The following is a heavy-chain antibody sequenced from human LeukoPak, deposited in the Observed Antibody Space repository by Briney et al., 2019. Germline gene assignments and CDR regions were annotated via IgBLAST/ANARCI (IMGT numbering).Heavy chain of an antibody. CDR1: GFTLSDYS. J-gene: IGHJ4*02. V-gene: IGHV3-11*04. CDR3: ASSLNTVMVSPYYLEY. Sequence: PGGPLRLSCAASGFTLSDYSMTWVRQAPGQGLEWISFLTSGGVSAFYADSVRGRFTVSRDDARNSLSLYMNTLRADDTAVYYCASSLNTVMVSPYYLEYWGPGTLVTVSS. D-gene: IGHD5-18*01. CDR2: LTSGGVSA.